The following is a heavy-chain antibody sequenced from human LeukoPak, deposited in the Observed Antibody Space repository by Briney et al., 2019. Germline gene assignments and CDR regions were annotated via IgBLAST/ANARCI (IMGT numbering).Heavy chain of an antibody. Sequence: ASVKVSCKTSGYTFTRCAVHWVRQAPGQRLEWMGWTHADSGNTKYSQKLQGRVAIARDTSASTIYMELTSLRIEDTAVYFCTIGLAGDWDAFDIWGLRTMVTVSS. V-gene: IGHV1-3*01. CDR2: THADSGNT. D-gene: IGHD6-19*01. CDR3: TIGLAGDWDAFDI. CDR1: GYTFTRCA. J-gene: IGHJ3*02.